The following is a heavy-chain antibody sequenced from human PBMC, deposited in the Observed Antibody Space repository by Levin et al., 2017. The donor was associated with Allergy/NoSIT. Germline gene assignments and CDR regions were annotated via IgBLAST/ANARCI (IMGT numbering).Heavy chain of an antibody. V-gene: IGHV3-74*01. CDR3: AREVTYFDFWSGYWGWFDP. J-gene: IGHJ5*02. CDR1: GFTFSSYW. D-gene: IGHD3-3*01. CDR2: INSDGSST. Sequence: ASETLSLTCAASGFTFSSYWMHWVRQAPGKGLVWVSRINSDGSSTNYADSVKGRFTISRDNTKNTLYLEVNSLRAEDTAVYFCAREVTYFDFWSGYWGWFDPWGQGTLVTVSS.